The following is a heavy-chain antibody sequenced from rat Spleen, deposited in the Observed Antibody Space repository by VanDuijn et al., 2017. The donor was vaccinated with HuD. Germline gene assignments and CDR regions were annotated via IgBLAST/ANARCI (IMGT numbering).Heavy chain of an antibody. V-gene: IGHV5-7*01. CDR1: GFTFSDYN. CDR2: ITYDGSGT. Sequence: EVQLVESGGGLVQPGRSLKLSCAASGFTFSDYNIAWVRQAPKKGLEWVATITYDGSGTYYRDSVKGRFTISRDNATSTLYLQMDSLRSEDTATYYCARPSYWYPFAYWGQGTLVTVSS. CDR3: ARPSYWYPFAY. D-gene: IGHD1-5*01. J-gene: IGHJ3*01.